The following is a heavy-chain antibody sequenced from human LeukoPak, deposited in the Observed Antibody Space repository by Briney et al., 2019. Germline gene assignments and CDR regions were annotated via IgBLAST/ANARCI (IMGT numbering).Heavy chain of an antibody. D-gene: IGHD1-26*01. V-gene: IGHV3-13*01. CDR2: IGTAGDT. CDR3: ATAPSGSYFDY. J-gene: IGHJ4*02. Sequence: PGGSLRLSCAASGFTFSSYDMHWVRQATGKGLEWVSAIGTAGDTYYPGSVKGRFTISRENAKNSLYLQMNSLRAGDTAVYYCATAPSGSYFDYWGQGTLVTVSS. CDR1: GFTFSSYD.